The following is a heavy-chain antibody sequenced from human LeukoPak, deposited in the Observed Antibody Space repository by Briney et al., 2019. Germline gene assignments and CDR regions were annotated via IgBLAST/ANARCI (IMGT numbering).Heavy chain of an antibody. D-gene: IGHD1-1*01. CDR2: MCSDGSDK. CDR3: AKDGGTVCHVINYSFDS. CDR1: GFTFSNYA. Sequence: PGESLRFSCAASGFTFSNYAMHWVRQAPGKGLEWVAIMCSDGSDKYHVNSVEGRFTISRDTSKNTLYLQMNNLRTEDTAVYYCAKDGGTVCHVINYSFDSWGQGTLVTVSS. J-gene: IGHJ4*02. V-gene: IGHV3-30*02.